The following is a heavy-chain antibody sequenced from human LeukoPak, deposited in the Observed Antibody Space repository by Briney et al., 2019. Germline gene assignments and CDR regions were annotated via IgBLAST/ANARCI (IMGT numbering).Heavy chain of an antibody. V-gene: IGHV3-33*01. D-gene: IGHD6-13*01. Sequence: PGGSLRLSCAASGFTFSSYGMHWVRQAPGEGLEWVAVIWYDGSNEYYADSVKGRFTISRDTSKSTLYLQMNSLRAEDTAVYYCARGALQLAPRTGFDPWGQGTLVTVSS. J-gene: IGHJ5*02. CDR3: ARGALQLAPRTGFDP. CDR2: IWYDGSNE. CDR1: GFTFSSYG.